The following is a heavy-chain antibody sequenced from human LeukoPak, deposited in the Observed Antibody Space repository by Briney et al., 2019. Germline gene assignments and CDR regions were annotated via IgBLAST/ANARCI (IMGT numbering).Heavy chain of an antibody. CDR3: AKSPGIAVAGTPFDY. CDR2: ISGSGGST. D-gene: IGHD6-19*01. Sequence: GGSLRLSCAASGFPLRGYAISGAPKPQGKGLEGASGISGSGGSTYYADSVKGRFTISRDNSKNTLYLQMNSLRAEDTAVYYCAKSPGIAVAGTPFDYWGQGTLVTVSA. V-gene: IGHV3-23*01. J-gene: IGHJ4*02. CDR1: GFPLRGYA.